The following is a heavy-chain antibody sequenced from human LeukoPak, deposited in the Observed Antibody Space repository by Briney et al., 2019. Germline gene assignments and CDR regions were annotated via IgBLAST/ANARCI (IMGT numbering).Heavy chain of an antibody. D-gene: IGHD3-22*01. CDR3: PTDTYYYDSSGYFDY. Sequence: PGGSLRLSCAASGFTFSNAWMSWVRQAPGKGLEWVGRIKSKADGGTTDYAAPVKGRFTISRDDSKNTLYLQMNSLKTEDTAVYYCPTDTYYYDSSGYFDYWGQGTLVTVSS. CDR2: IKSKADGGTT. CDR1: GFTFSNAW. J-gene: IGHJ4*02. V-gene: IGHV3-15*01.